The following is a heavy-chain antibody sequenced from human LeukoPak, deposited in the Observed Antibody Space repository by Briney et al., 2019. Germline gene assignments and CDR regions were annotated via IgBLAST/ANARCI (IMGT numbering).Heavy chain of an antibody. CDR1: GYTFTGYY. CDR3: ARSSGLSSRFLEWLFPFDP. CDR2: INPNSGGT. D-gene: IGHD3-3*01. V-gene: IGHV1-2*06. J-gene: IGHJ5*02. Sequence: ASVKVSCKASGYTFTGYYMHWVRQAPGQGLEWMGRINPNSGGTNYAQKFQGRVTMTRDTSISTAYMELSRLRSDDTAVYYCARSSGLSSRFLEWLFPFDPWGQGTLVTVSS.